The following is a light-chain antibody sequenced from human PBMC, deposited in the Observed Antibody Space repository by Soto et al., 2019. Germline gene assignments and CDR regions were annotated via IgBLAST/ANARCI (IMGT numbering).Light chain of an antibody. Sequence: QSVLTQPASVSGSPGQSITISCTGTSSDVGGYNYVSWYQQHPGKAPKLMIFDVSTRPSGDSSRFSGSKSGNTASLTISGLQAEDEADYYCSSYTSSSTVVFGGGTKLTVL. CDR1: SSDVGGYNY. V-gene: IGLV2-14*01. CDR2: DVS. CDR3: SSYTSSSTVV. J-gene: IGLJ2*01.